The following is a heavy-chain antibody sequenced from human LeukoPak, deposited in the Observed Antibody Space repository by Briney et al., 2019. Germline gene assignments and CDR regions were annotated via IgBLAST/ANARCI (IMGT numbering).Heavy chain of an antibody. CDR3: ARGGYGSGSYYSYYGMDV. CDR1: GFTFSSYS. V-gene: IGHV3-21*01. CDR2: ISSSSSYI. D-gene: IGHD3-10*01. Sequence: GGSLRLSCAASGFTFSSYSMNWVRQAPGKGLEWVSSISSSSSYIYYADSLKGRFTISRDNAKNSLYLQMNSLRAEDTAVYYCARGGYGSGSYYSYYGMDVWGKGTTVTVSS. J-gene: IGHJ6*04.